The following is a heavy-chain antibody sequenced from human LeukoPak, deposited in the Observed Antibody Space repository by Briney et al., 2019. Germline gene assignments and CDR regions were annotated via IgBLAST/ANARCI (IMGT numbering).Heavy chain of an antibody. CDR1: GFTFSSYS. J-gene: IGHJ4*02. D-gene: IGHD3-22*01. Sequence: GGSLRLSCAASGFTFSSYSMNWVRQAPGKGLEWVSPISSSSSYIYYADSVKGRFTISRDNAKNSLYLQMNSLRAEDTAVYYCARDPVADYYDSSAVDYWGQGTLVTVSS. V-gene: IGHV3-21*01. CDR3: ARDPVADYYDSSAVDY. CDR2: ISSSSSYI.